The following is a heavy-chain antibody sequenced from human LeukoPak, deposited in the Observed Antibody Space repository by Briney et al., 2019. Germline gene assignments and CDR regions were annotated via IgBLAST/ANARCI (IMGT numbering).Heavy chain of an antibody. CDR3: ARRMIYYDILTGYYTSYFDY. J-gene: IGHJ4*02. CDR2: IDHTGST. CDR1: DDSITIYY. V-gene: IGHV4-59*01. Sequence: PSETLSLTCTVSDDSITIYYWTWIRQPPGKGLEWIGYIDHTGSTNYNPSLKSRVTISVDTSKNQFSLKLSSVTAADTAVYYCARRMIYYDILTGYYTSYFDYWGQGTLVTVSS. D-gene: IGHD3-9*01.